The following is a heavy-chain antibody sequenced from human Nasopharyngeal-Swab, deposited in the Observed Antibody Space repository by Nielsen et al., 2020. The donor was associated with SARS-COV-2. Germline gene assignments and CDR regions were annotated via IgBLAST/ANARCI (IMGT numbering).Heavy chain of an antibody. CDR1: ASRSTDYW. CDR2: TLPGDSDT. D-gene: IGHD1-26*01. J-gene: IGHJ6*02. V-gene: IGHV5-51*01. CDR3: AIGAAVGTLFHGMDV. Sequence: SLRPSCATSASRSTDYWTACVRQAPGKGLECMGTTLPGDSDTRYSPPFEGRATISVDQSITTAYLHWTSRKASDTAKYYCAIGAAVGTLFHGMDVWGQGTMVTVSS.